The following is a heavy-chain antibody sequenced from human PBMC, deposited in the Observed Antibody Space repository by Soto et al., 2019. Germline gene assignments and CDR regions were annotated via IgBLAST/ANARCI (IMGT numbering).Heavy chain of an antibody. CDR2: FDPEDGET. D-gene: IGHD6-6*01. CDR3: AYLGGIAALDWFDP. CDR1: GYTLTELS. V-gene: IGHV1-24*01. Sequence: SVKVSCKVLGYTLTELSMHWVRQAPGNGLAWMGGFDPEDGETIYAQKFQGRVTMTEDTSTDTAYMELSSLRSEDTAVYYCAYLGGIAALDWFDPWGQGTLVTVSS. J-gene: IGHJ5*02.